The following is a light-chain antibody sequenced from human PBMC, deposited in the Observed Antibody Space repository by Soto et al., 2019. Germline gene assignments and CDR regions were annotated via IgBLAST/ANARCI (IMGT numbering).Light chain of an antibody. CDR3: SLYTSSSTWV. Sequence: QSALTQTASVSGSPGQSITISCTGTSSDVGGYNFVSWYQQHPGKAPKLIIHEVTNRPSGVPDRFSGSKSGNTPSLTIFGLQAEDEADYYCSLYTSSSTWVFGGGTKLTVL. CDR1: SSDVGGYNF. CDR2: EVT. V-gene: IGLV2-14*03. J-gene: IGLJ3*02.